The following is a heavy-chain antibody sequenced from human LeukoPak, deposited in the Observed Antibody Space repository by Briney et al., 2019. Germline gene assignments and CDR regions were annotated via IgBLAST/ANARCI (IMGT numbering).Heavy chain of an antibody. CDR3: ARDLVGATGDF. CDR2: INTEGSNT. J-gene: IGHJ4*02. Sequence: GGSLRLSCAASGFIFSTYWMHWVRQAPGKGLVWVSRINTEGSNTFYADSVKGRFTISRDNARNMVYLQMNSLRAEDTALYYCARDLVGATGDFWGQGTLVTVSS. V-gene: IGHV3-74*01. CDR1: GFIFSTYW. D-gene: IGHD1-26*01.